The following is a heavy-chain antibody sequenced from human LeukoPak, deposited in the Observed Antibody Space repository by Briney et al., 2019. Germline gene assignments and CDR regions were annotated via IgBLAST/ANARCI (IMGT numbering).Heavy chain of an antibody. CDR2: INPNSGGT. Sequence: GASVKVSCKASGYTFTVYYMHWVRQAPGQGLEWMGWINPNSGGTNYAQKFQGWVTMTRDTSISTAYMELSRLRSDDTAVYYCARASLAYCGGDCYGHFDYWGQGTLVTVSS. D-gene: IGHD2-21*02. J-gene: IGHJ4*02. CDR3: ARASLAYCGGDCYGHFDY. V-gene: IGHV1-2*04. CDR1: GYTFTVYY.